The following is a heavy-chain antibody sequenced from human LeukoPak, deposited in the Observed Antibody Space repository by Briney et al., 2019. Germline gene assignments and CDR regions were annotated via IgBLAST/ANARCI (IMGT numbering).Heavy chain of an antibody. CDR2: ISWNSGSI. D-gene: IGHD3-22*01. CDR1: GFTFDDYA. Sequence: GRSLRLSCAASGFTFDDYAMHWVRQAPGKGLEWVSGISWNSGSIGYADSVKGRFTISRDNAKNSLYLQMNSLGAEGPALYYCAKGSLLYDSSGYYWFDPWGQGTLVTVSS. J-gene: IGHJ5*02. V-gene: IGHV3-9*01. CDR3: AKGSLLYDSSGYYWFDP.